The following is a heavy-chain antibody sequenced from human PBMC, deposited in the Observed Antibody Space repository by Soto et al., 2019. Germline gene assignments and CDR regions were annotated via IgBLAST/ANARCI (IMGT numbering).Heavy chain of an antibody. CDR2: IIPIFGTA. J-gene: IGHJ6*02. D-gene: IGHD2-2*01. V-gene: IGHV1-69*12. CDR1: GGTFSSYA. CDR3: ARRVLSVPAAMEGHYYGMDV. Sequence: QVQLVQSGAEVKKPGSSVKVSCKASGGTFSSYAISWVRQAPGQGLEWMGGIIPIFGTANYAQKFQGRVTIPADESTSTAYMELSSLRSEDTAVYYCARRVLSVPAAMEGHYYGMDVWGQGTTVTVSS.